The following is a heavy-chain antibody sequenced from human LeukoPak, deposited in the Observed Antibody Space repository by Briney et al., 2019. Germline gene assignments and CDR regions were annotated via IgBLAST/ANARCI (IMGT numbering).Heavy chain of an antibody. V-gene: IGHV1-69*04. CDR3: ARSHDGCSSIDY. D-gene: IGHD6-6*01. Sequence: SVKVSCKASGGTFSSYAISWVRQAPGQGLEWMGRIIPILGIANYAQKFQGRVTITADKSTSTAYMELSSLRSEDTAVYYCARSHDGCSSIDYWGQGTLVTVSS. J-gene: IGHJ4*02. CDR2: IIPILGIA. CDR1: GGTFSSYA.